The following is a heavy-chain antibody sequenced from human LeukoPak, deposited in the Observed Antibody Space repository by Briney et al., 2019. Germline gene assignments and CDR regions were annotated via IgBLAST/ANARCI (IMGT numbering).Heavy chain of an antibody. Sequence: GGSLRLSCVASGFTFSKFAVSWVRQAPGKGLEWVSSISASGGKTYDADSVKGRFTISRDNSKNTFYLDMNSLRADDTAVYYCAKTFGTIDPFEYWGQGTLVTVSS. V-gene: IGHV3-23*01. CDR1: GFTFSKFA. CDR3: AKTFGTIDPFEY. J-gene: IGHJ4*02. CDR2: ISASGGKT. D-gene: IGHD2-2*01.